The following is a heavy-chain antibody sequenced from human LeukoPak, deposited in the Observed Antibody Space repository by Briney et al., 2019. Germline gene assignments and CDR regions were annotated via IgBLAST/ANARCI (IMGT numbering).Heavy chain of an antibody. D-gene: IGHD6-13*01. CDR1: GGTFSSYA. CDR2: IITIIGIA. J-gene: IGHJ4*02. Sequence: SVKVSCKASGGTFSSYAISWVRQAPGQGLEWRARIITIIGIANSDQKFQGRVTITADKSKSIAYMELSSLRSEDTAVYYCASSSSWSTGKYYFDYWGQGTLVTVSS. V-gene: IGHV1-69*04. CDR3: ASSSSWSTGKYYFDY.